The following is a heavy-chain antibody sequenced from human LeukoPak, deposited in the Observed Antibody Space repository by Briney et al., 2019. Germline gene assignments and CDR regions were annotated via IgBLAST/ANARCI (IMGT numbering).Heavy chain of an antibody. CDR3: ASYSSSNGREFQY. V-gene: IGHV3-7*01. J-gene: IGHJ1*01. Sequence: GGSLRLSCEGSGFTISNYWMSWVRQAPGKGLEWVANIQQHGSETYYGDSVKGRFTISRDNAKNSLYLQMNSLRAEDTAVYYCASYSSSNGREFQYWGQGTLVTVSS. D-gene: IGHD2-2*01. CDR2: IQQHGSET. CDR1: GFTISNYW.